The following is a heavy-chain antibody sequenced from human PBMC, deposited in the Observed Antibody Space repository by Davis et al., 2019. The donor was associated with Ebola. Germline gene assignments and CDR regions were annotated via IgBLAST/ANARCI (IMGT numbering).Heavy chain of an antibody. Sequence: AASVKVSCKTSGYTFSNYAIHWVRQAPGQGLEWMGGIIPIFGTANYAQKFQGRVTITADKSTSTAYMELSSLRSEDTAVYYCARDPLRVFDYYGMDVWGQGTTVTVSS. CDR3: ARDPLRVFDYYGMDV. CDR1: GYTFSNYA. V-gene: IGHV1-69*06. CDR2: IIPIFGTA. D-gene: IGHD6-6*01. J-gene: IGHJ6*02.